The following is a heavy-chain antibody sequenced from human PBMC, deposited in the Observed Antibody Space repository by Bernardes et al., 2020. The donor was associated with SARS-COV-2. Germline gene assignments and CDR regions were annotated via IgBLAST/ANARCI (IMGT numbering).Heavy chain of an antibody. V-gene: IGHV4-31*03. CDR2: IYYSGST. D-gene: IGHD3-16*01. J-gene: IGHJ4*02. CDR1: GGSISSGGYY. CDR3: ARDAHDAGLDY. Sequence: TLSLTCTVSGGSISSGGYYWSWIRQHPGKGLEWIGYIYYSGSTYYNPSLKSRVTISVDTSKNQFSLKLSSVTAADTAVYYCARDAHDAGLDYWGQGTLVTVSS.